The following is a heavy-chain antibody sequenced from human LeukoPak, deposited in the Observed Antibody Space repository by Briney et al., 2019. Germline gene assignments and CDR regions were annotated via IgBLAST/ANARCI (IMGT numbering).Heavy chain of an antibody. D-gene: IGHD2-15*01. J-gene: IGHJ4*02. CDR3: ARGLGCSGGSCYFDY. CDR2: ISSSSTYI. Sequence: GGSLRLSCAASGFTFSTYRMNWVRQAPGKGLEWVSSISSSSTYICYADSVKGRFTISRDNAKNSLYLQMNSLRAEDTAVYFCARGLGCSGGSCYFDYWGQGTLVTVSS. CDR1: GFTFSTYR. V-gene: IGHV3-21*01.